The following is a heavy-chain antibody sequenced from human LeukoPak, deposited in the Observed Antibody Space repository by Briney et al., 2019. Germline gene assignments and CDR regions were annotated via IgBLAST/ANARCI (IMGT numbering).Heavy chain of an antibody. CDR2: IYHSGST. Sequence: SETLSLTCTVSGYSISRGYFWGWIRQPPGKGLEWIGSIYHSGSTYYNPSLKGRVTISVDTSKNQFSLKLSSVTAADTAVYYCARDITRRGPHFDYWGQGTLVTVSS. V-gene: IGHV4-38-2*02. CDR3: ARDITRRGPHFDY. D-gene: IGHD1-14*01. J-gene: IGHJ4*02. CDR1: GYSISRGYF.